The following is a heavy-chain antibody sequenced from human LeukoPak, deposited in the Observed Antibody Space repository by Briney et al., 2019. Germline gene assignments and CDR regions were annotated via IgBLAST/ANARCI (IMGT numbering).Heavy chain of an antibody. CDR1: GFTFSSYS. J-gene: IGHJ4*02. D-gene: IGHD3-10*01. Sequence: QPGGSLRLSCAASGFTFSSYSMNWVRQAPGKAREWVSYISGRSSPKYYADSVTGHFTISRDNDENSLYLQLNSLRVEDTAVYYCARVRLDSGTYSLYYWGQGTLVTVSS. CDR2: ISGRSSPK. V-gene: IGHV3-48*01. CDR3: ARVRLDSGTYSLYY.